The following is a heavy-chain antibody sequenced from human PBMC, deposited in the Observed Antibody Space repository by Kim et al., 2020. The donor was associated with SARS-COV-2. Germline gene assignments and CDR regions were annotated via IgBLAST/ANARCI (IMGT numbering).Heavy chain of an antibody. V-gene: IGHV1-18*04. CDR1: GXTXXXYG. CDR2: VSAYNGNT. J-gene: IGHJ4*02. D-gene: IGHD1-20*01. CDR3: AGGGGYNWNDVSFDY. Sequence: ASVKVSCKASGXTXXXYGINWVRQAPGQGLEWMGWVSAYNGNTNYAQKLQGRVTMTTDTSTSTAYMELRGLRSDDTAVYYCAGGGGYNWNDVSFDYGGQGTLVTVSS.